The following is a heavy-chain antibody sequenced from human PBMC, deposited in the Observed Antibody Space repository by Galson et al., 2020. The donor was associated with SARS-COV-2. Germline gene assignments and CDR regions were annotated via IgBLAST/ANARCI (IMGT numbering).Heavy chain of an antibody. Sequence: SQTLSLTCAVSGDSISSSDWWSWVRQPPGKGLEWIGEIYHGGSANYNPSLKSRVTISVDTSKNQFSLNLTSVTAADTAVYYCARGSDKFDYWGQGTLVTVSS. CDR2: IYHGGSA. D-gene: IGHD3-9*01. CDR1: GDSISSSDW. CDR3: ARGSDKFDY. J-gene: IGHJ4*02. V-gene: IGHV4-4*02.